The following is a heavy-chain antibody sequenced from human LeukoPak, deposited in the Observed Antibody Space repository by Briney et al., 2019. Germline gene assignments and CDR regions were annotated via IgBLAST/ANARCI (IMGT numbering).Heavy chain of an antibody. CDR1: GGSISTANYY. D-gene: IGHD1-26*01. J-gene: IGHJ5*02. V-gene: IGHV4-39*07. CDR3: ARPGSKWELGHWFDP. CDR2: IFYSGST. Sequence: SETLSLTCTVSGGSISTANYYWGWIRQPPGKGLEWIGNIFYSGSTYYNPSLKSRVTISVDTSKNQFSLKLSSVTAADTAVYYCARPGSKWELGHWFDPWGQGTLVTVSS.